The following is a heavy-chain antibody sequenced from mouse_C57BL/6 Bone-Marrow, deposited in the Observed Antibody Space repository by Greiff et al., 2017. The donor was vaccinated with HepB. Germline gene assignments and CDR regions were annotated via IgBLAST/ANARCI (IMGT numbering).Heavy chain of an antibody. V-gene: IGHV1-66*01. CDR1: GYSFTSYY. Sequence: VQLQQSGPELVKPGASVKISCKASGYSFTSYYIHWVKQRPGQGLEWIGWIYPGSGNTKYNEKFKGKATLTADTSSSTAYMQLSSLTSEDSAVYYCARDYSNYHWYFDVWGTGTTVTVSS. J-gene: IGHJ1*03. CDR2: IYPGSGNT. D-gene: IGHD2-5*01. CDR3: ARDYSNYHWYFDV.